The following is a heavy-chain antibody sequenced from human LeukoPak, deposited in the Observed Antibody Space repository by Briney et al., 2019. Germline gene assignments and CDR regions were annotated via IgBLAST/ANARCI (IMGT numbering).Heavy chain of an antibody. D-gene: IGHD3-3*01. Sequence: GGSLRLSCAASGFTFSHHAMSWVRQAPGKGPEWVSSLIGSGASAYYADSVKGRFTISRDNSKDTLFLQMNSLRVDDTAEYYCARDLPGLEWFGDWGQGVLVAVSS. CDR3: ARDLPGLEWFGD. CDR1: GFTFSHHA. V-gene: IGHV3-23*01. J-gene: IGHJ4*02. CDR2: LIGSGASA.